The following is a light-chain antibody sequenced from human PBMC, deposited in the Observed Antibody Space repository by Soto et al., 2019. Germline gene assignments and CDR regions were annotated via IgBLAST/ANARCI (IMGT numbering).Light chain of an antibody. CDR2: GAS. J-gene: IGKJ1*01. CDR1: QSVSSSY. CDR3: QQYGSSPPWT. Sequence: EIVLTQSPGTLSLSPGERATLSCRASQSVSSSYLAWYQQKPGQAPRLLIYGASSRATGIPDRFSGSGSGNRVHLNLSRLEPEDFAVYYCQQYGSSPPWTFGQGTKVEIK. V-gene: IGKV3-20*01.